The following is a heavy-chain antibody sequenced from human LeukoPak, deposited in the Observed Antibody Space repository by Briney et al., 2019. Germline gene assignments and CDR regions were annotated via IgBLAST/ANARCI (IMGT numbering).Heavy chain of an antibody. J-gene: IGHJ4*02. V-gene: IGHV3-20*04. CDR3: ARDVLDYSGSHFDY. CDR1: RFIFDDYG. CDR2: INWNGGST. D-gene: IGHD1-26*01. Sequence: GGSLRLSCAASRFIFDDYGMSWVRQAPGKGLEWVSGINWNGGSTGYADSVKGRFTISRDNAKNSLYLQMNSLRAEDTAVYYCARDVLDYSGSHFDYWGQGTLVTVSS.